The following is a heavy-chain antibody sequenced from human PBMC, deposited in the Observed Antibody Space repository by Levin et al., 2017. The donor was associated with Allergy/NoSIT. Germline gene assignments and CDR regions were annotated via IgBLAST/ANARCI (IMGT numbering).Heavy chain of an antibody. D-gene: IGHD3-3*01. J-gene: IGHJ4*02. CDR3: ARQLGNFWSGYNYFDY. V-gene: IGHV3-48*03. CDR2: ISSSGSTI. CDR1: GFTFSSYE. Sequence: GGSLRLSCAASGFTFSSYEMNWVRQAPGKGLEWVSYISSSGSTIYYADSVKGRFTISRDNAKNSRYLQMNSLRAEDTAVYYCARQLGNFWSGYNYFDYWGQGTLVTVSS.